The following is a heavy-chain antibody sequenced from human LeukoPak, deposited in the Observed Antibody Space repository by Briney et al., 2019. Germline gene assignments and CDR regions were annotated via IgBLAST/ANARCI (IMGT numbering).Heavy chain of an antibody. CDR2: IYTGGST. D-gene: IGHD5-12*01. Sequence: GGSLRLSCAASGFTVSSNYMSWVRQAPGKGLEWVSVIYTGGSTYYADSVKGRFTISRDNSKNTLYLQMNSLRAEDTAVYYCARGTGIEYYFDYWGQGTLVTVSS. CDR3: ARGTGIEYYFDY. J-gene: IGHJ4*02. V-gene: IGHV3-66*01. CDR1: GFTVSSNY.